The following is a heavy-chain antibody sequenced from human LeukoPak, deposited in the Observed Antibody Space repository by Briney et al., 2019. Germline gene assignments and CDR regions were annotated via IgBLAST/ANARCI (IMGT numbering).Heavy chain of an antibody. D-gene: IGHD3-9*01. CDR3: ARQTYYDILTGYYAPNWFDP. CDR2: INHSGST. Sequence: SETLSLTCAVYGVSFSGYYWSWIRQPPGKGLEWIGEINHSGSTNYNPSLKSRVTISVDTSKNQFSLKLSSVTAADTAVYYCARQTYYDILTGYYAPNWFDPWGQGTLVTVSS. V-gene: IGHV4-34*01. CDR1: GVSFSGYY. J-gene: IGHJ5*02.